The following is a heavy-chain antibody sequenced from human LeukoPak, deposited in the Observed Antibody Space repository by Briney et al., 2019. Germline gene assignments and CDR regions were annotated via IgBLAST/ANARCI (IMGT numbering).Heavy chain of an antibody. V-gene: IGHV4-59*08. J-gene: IGHJ5*02. Sequence: SETLSLTCTVSGGSISAYYWSWIRQPPGKGLEWIGYIMYSGNTNYNPSLKSRVTISVDTSKNQFSLKLSSVTAADTAVYYCASFSWGSGSYNQEAIWSWFDPWGQGTLVIVSS. CDR3: ASFSWGSGSYNQEAIWSWFDP. CDR1: GGSISAYY. D-gene: IGHD3-10*01. CDR2: IMYSGNT.